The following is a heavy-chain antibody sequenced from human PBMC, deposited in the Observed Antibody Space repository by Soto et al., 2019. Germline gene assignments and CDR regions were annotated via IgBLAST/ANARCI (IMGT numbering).Heavy chain of an antibody. J-gene: IGHJ6*02. CDR2: IYYSGST. CDR1: GGSISSYY. Sequence: QVQLQESGPGLVKPSETLSLTCTVSGGSISSYYWSWIRQPPGKGLEWIGYIYYSGSTNYNPSLKSRVTISVDTSKNQFSLKLSSVTAADTAVYYCARGRGNYGSGSYRYYYYYGMDVWGQGTTVTVSS. CDR3: ARGRGNYGSGSYRYYYYYGMDV. V-gene: IGHV4-59*01. D-gene: IGHD3-10*01.